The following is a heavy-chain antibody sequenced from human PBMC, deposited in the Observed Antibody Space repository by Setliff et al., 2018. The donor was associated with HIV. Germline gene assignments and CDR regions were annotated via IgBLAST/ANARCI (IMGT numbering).Heavy chain of an antibody. CDR1: GGSFTEYY. CDR3: ARFEVTTVTTRDY. Sequence: SETLSLTCAVYGGSFTEYYWNWIRQPPGKGLEWIGEMSHSGYINYHPSFKSRVTISLDTSRNQFSLKLRSVTAADTAVYYCARFEVTTVTTRDYWGQGTLVTVSS. V-gene: IGHV4-34*01. J-gene: IGHJ4*02. D-gene: IGHD4-17*01. CDR2: MSHSGYI.